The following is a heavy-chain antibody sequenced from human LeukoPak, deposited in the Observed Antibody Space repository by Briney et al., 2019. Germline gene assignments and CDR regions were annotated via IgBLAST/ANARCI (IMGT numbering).Heavy chain of an antibody. CDR2: INLGGGST. Sequence: ASVKVSCKASGYTFTSYYIHWVRQAPGQGLAWMGIINLGGGSTSYAQKFQGRVTMTRDTSTSTVYMELSSLRSEDTAVYYCARDNQAYYYDSSGLVDYWGQGTLVTVSS. CDR3: ARDNQAYYYDSSGLVDY. V-gene: IGHV1-46*01. J-gene: IGHJ4*02. D-gene: IGHD3-22*01. CDR1: GYTFTSYY.